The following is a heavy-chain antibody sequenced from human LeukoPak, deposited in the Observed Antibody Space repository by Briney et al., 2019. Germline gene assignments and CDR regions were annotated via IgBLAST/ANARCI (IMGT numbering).Heavy chain of an antibody. CDR3: ARGQPLLTVDI. V-gene: IGHV1-8*01. CDR1: GYTFTSYD. J-gene: IGHJ3*02. CDR2: MNPNSGNT. Sequence: ASVKVSCKASGYTFTSYDINWVRQATGQGLEWMGWMNPNSGNTGYAQKLQGRVTMTTDTSTSTAYMELRSLRSDDTAVYYCARGQPLLTVDIWGQGTMVTVSP. D-gene: IGHD1-26*01.